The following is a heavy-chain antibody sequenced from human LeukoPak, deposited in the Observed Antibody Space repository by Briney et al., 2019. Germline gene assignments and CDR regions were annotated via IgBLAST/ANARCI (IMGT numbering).Heavy chain of an antibody. J-gene: IGHJ4*02. Sequence: SETLSLTCAVSGYSISSGYYWGWIRQPPGKGLEWIGSIYHSGSTYYNPSLKSRVTISVDTSKNQFSLKLSSVTAADTAVYYCVAVVAAALYYFDYWGQETLVTVSS. CDR1: GYSISSGYY. CDR3: VAVVAAALYYFDY. D-gene: IGHD2-15*01. CDR2: IYHSGST. V-gene: IGHV4-38-2*01.